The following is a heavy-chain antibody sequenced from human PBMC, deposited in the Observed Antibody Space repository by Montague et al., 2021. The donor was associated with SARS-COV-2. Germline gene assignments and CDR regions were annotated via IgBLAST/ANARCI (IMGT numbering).Heavy chain of an antibody. Sequence: SETLSLTCTVSGASISGYFCSWIRLPPRKGLEWIWRIYTSGTTNYNSSPRRRASMSVDTFKNQVYLKVNFVTAADTAVYDCARGNYRGNGDFFDYWGQGTLVTVSS. D-gene: IGHD5-24*01. CDR2: IYTSGTT. CDR3: ARGNYRGNGDFFDY. J-gene: IGHJ4*02. CDR1: GASISGYF. V-gene: IGHV4-4*07.